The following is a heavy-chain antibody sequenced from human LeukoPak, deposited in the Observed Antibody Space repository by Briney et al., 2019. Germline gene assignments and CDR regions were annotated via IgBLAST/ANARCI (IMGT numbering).Heavy chain of an antibody. J-gene: IGHJ3*02. D-gene: IGHD3-22*01. V-gene: IGHV3-23*01. CDR2: ISGSGVT. Sequence: QSGGSLRLSCAASGFTFNSHAMNWVRQAPGKGLEWVSGISGSGVTYYADSVKGRFTISRDNSKNTVFLEMNSLKAEDTAMYYCTKSDGSGLIRICGRGTMVTVSS. CDR3: TKSDGSGLIRI. CDR1: GFTFNSHA.